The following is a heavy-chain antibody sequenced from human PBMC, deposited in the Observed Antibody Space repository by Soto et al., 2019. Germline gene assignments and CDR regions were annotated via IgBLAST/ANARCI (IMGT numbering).Heavy chain of an antibody. J-gene: IGHJ4*02. Sequence: GGSLRLSCAASGFTVSSNYMSWVRQAPGKGLEWVSVIYSGGSTYYADSVKGRFTISRDNSKNTLYLQMNSLRAEDTAVYYCARAVIEGYYDSSPYYFDYWGQGTLVTVSS. V-gene: IGHV3-53*01. CDR3: ARAVIEGYYDSSPYYFDY. CDR1: GFTVSSNY. CDR2: IYSGGST. D-gene: IGHD3-22*01.